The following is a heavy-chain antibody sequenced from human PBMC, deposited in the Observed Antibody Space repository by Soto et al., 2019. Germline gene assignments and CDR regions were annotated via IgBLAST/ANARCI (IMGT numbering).Heavy chain of an antibody. CDR3: ARVQTIFGIITVFDY. Sequence: PSDTLSLTCTVSGGSINSAGYYWSWLRQHPGQGLEWIGNIYYTGSTNYNPSLKSRVVISIDTSKNHFSLNLSSVTAADTAVYYCARVQTIFGIITVFDYWGQGTLVTVSS. CDR2: IYYTGST. D-gene: IGHD3-3*01. V-gene: IGHV4-31*03. J-gene: IGHJ4*02. CDR1: GGSINSAGYY.